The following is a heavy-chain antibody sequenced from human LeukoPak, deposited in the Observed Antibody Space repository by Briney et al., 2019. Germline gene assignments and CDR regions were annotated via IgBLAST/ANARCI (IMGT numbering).Heavy chain of an antibody. CDR2: ISGSGGST. CDR1: GFTFSSYA. Sequence: PGGSLRLSCAASGFTFSSYAMSWVRQAPGKGLEWVSAISGSGGSTYYADSVKGRFTISRDNSKNTLYLQMNSLRAEDTAVYYCAKDGGGGAYDSDHLDYWGQGTLVTVSS. D-gene: IGHD3-22*01. CDR3: AKDGGGGAYDSDHLDY. J-gene: IGHJ4*02. V-gene: IGHV3-23*01.